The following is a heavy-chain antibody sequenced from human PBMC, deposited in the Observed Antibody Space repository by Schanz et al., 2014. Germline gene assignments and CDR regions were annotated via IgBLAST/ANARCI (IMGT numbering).Heavy chain of an antibody. CDR2: ISSGGGST. Sequence: DVQLLESGGGLVQPGGSLRLSCASSGFSFATYAMSWVRQAPGKGLEWVSSISSGGGSTYYADSVKGRFTISRDNSKNTLFLQMSSLRVDDMAVYYCGRAGTGMAGWYFDLWGRGTLVTVSS. V-gene: IGHV3-23*01. D-gene: IGHD5-18*01. J-gene: IGHJ2*01. CDR1: GFSFATYA. CDR3: GRAGTGMAGWYFDL.